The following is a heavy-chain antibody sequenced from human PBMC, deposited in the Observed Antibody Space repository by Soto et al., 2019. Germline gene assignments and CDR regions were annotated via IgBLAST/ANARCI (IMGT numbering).Heavy chain of an antibody. D-gene: IGHD2-15*01. J-gene: IGHJ6*02. CDR3: ARDPNIVVVVAATKPGYGMDV. CDR2: INAGNGNT. CDR1: GYTFTSYA. V-gene: IGHV1-3*01. Sequence: ASVKVSCKASGYTFTSYAMHWVRQAPGQRLEWMGWINAGNGNTKYSQKFQGRVTITRDTSASTAYMELSSLRSEDTAVYYCARDPNIVVVVAATKPGYGMDVWGQGTTVTVSS.